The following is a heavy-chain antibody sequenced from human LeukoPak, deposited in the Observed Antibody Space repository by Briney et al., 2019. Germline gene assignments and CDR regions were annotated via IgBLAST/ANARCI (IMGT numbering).Heavy chain of an antibody. V-gene: IGHV3-9*03. D-gene: IGHD6-13*01. CDR3: AKAVGPGIAAAGTWFDY. CDR2: ISWNSGSI. J-gene: IGHJ4*02. CDR1: GFTFDDYA. Sequence: ALRLSCAASGFTFDDYAMHWVRQAPGKGLEWVSGISWNSGSIGYADSVKGRFTISRDNAKNSLYLQMNSLRAEDMALYYCAKAVGPGIAAAGTWFDYWGQGTLVTVSS.